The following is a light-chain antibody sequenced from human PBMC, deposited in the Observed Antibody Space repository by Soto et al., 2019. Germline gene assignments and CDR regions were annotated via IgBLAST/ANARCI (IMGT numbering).Light chain of an antibody. CDR2: AAS. V-gene: IGKV1-6*01. J-gene: IGKJ1*01. CDR1: QGIRND. Sequence: AIQMTQSPSSLSASVGDRVTITRRASQGIRNDLGWYRQKPGKAPKLLIYAASSLQSGVPSRFSGSGSGTDFTLTISSLQPEDFATYYCLQDYNYPWTFGQGTKVDIK. CDR3: LQDYNYPWT.